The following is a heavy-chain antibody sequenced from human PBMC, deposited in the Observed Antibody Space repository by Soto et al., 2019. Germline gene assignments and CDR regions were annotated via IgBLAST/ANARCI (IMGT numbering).Heavy chain of an antibody. V-gene: IGHV3-23*01. CDR2: ISGSGGST. J-gene: IGHJ3*02. CDR3: AKDDRDYDFWSGYYTRVVAFDI. D-gene: IGHD3-3*01. Sequence: EVQLLESGGGLVQPGGSLRLSCAASGFTFSSYAMSWVRQAPGRGLEWASAISGSGGSTYYADSVKGRFTISRDNSENTLYQQMHSLRAADTAVYYCAKDDRDYDFWSGYYTRVVAFDIWGQGTMVTVSS. CDR1: GFTFSSYA.